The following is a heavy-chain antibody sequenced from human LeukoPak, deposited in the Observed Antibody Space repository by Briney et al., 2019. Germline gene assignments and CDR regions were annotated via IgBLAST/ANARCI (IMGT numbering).Heavy chain of an antibody. CDR3: ARDYYGNYYFDY. D-gene: IGHD3-10*01. J-gene: IGHJ4*02. CDR2: IKQDGSEK. V-gene: IGHV3-7*01. Sequence: PGGSLRLSCAASGFTFSNYWMSWVRQAPGKGLEWVASIKQDGSEKYYVDSVKGRFTISRDNARNSLYLHMNSLRAEDTAVYFCARDYYGNYYFDYWGQGTLVTVSS. CDR1: GFTFSNYW.